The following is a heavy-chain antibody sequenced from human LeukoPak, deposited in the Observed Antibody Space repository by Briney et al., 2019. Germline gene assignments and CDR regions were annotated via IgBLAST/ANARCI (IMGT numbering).Heavy chain of an antibody. CDR1: GYSFTDYG. D-gene: IGHD6-6*01. CDR2: ISAYNGNT. V-gene: IGHV1-18*01. CDR3: AREGIRIRARPIDY. Sequence: ASVKVSCKASGYSFTDYGISWVRQAPGQGLEWMGWISAYNGNTKYAQILQGRVTMTTDTSTSTAYMDLRSLRSDDTAVYYCAREGIRIRARPIDYWGRGTLVTVSS. J-gene: IGHJ4*02.